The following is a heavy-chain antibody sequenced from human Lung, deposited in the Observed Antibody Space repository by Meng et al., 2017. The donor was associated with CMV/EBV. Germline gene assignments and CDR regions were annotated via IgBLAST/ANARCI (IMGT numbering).Heavy chain of an antibody. D-gene: IGHD2-15*01. V-gene: IGHV3-23*03. Sequence: GGSLRLXCAASGFTFSSYAMSWVRQAPGKGLEWVSVIYSGGSSTYYADSVKGRFTISRDNSKNTLYLQMNSLRAEDTAVYYCAKDHRARYCSGGSCYYYGMDVWGQGNXVXVSS. CDR2: IYSGGSST. J-gene: IGHJ6*02. CDR3: AKDHRARYCSGGSCYYYGMDV. CDR1: GFTFSSYA.